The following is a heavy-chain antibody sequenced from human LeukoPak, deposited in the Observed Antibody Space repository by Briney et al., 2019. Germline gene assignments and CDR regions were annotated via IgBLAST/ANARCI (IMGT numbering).Heavy chain of an antibody. J-gene: IGHJ4*02. D-gene: IGHD2-21*02. CDR1: GGSISGYY. V-gene: IGHV4-4*09. CDR3: ASSERGVVVTAILSY. Sequence: SETLSLTCTVSGGSISGYYWSWIRQPPGKGLEWIGYIYTSGSTNYNPSLKSRVTISVDTSKNQFSLKLSSVTAADTAVYYCASSERGVVVTAILSYWGQGTLVTVSS. CDR2: IYTSGST.